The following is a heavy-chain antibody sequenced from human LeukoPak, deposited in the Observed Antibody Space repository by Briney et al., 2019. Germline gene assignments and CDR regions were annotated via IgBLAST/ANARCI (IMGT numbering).Heavy chain of an antibody. CDR1: GYTFTGYY. CDR2: INPYSGGT. V-gene: IGHV1-2*06. J-gene: IGHJ3*02. D-gene: IGHD1-26*01. Sequence: ASVTVSCKASGYTFTGYYMHWVRQAPGQGLEWMGRINPYSGGTNYAQKFQGRVTMTRDTSISTAYMELSRLRSDDTAVYYCATSGRHDAFDIWGQGTMVTVSS. CDR3: ATSGRHDAFDI.